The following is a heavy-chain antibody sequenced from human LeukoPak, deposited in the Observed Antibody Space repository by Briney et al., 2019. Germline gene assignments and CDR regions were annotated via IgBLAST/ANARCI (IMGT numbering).Heavy chain of an antibody. Sequence: GASVKVSCTASGYTFTGYYMHWVRQAPGQGLEWMGWINPNSGGTNYAQKFQGRVTMTRDTSIGTAYMELSRLRSDDTAVYYCARIGGPYYDSSGYDYWGQGTLVTVSS. J-gene: IGHJ4*02. V-gene: IGHV1-2*02. CDR3: ARIGGPYYDSSGYDY. CDR2: INPNSGGT. D-gene: IGHD3-22*01. CDR1: GYTFTGYY.